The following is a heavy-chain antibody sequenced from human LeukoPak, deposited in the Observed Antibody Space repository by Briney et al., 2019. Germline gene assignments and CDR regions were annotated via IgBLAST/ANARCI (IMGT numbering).Heavy chain of an antibody. J-gene: IGHJ4*02. CDR1: GGSISSYY. D-gene: IGHD5-18*01. V-gene: IGHV4-59*08. CDR2: IYYSGST. CDR3: ARVRGYSYGRFDY. Sequence: SETLSLTCTVSGGSISSYYWSWIRQPPGKGLEWIGYIYYSGSTNYNPSLKSRVTISVDTSKNQFSLKLSSVTAADTAVYYCARVRGYSYGRFDYWGQGTLVTVSS.